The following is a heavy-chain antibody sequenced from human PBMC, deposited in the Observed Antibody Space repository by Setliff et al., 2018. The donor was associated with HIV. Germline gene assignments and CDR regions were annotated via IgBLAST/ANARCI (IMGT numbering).Heavy chain of an antibody. CDR1: GFTFSKAW. D-gene: IGHD3-22*01. J-gene: IGHJ6*02. V-gene: IGHV3-74*01. CDR3: ARDRSPTYYYDSSGYHTYYYYGMDV. Sequence: GGSLRLSCAASGFTFSKAWMSWVRQAPGKGLEWVGRIKSDGSSTSYADSVKGRFTISRDNAKNTLYLQMNSLRAEDTAVYYCARDRSPTYYYDSSGYHTYYYYGMDVWGQGTTVTVPS. CDR2: IKSDGSST.